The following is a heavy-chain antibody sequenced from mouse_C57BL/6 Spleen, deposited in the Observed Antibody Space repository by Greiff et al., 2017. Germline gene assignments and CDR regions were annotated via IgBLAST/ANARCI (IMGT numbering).Heavy chain of an antibody. CDR2: ISSGGSYT. CDR3: ARRGGRGYFDV. J-gene: IGHJ1*03. CDR1: GFTFSSYG. V-gene: IGHV5-6*02. Sequence: EVKLVEPGGDLVKPGGSLKLSCAASGFTFSSYGMSWVRQTPDKGLEWVATISSGGSYTYYPDSVKGRVTISRDNAKNTLYLQISSLKSEDTAVYYCARRGGRGYFDVWGTGTTVTVSS.